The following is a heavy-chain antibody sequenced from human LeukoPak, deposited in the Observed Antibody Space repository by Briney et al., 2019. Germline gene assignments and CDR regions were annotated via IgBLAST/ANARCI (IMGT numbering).Heavy chain of an antibody. CDR2: ISGKGDSS. Sequence: GGSLRLCCAASGFTFSSYDMNWVRRAPGKGLEWVSGISGKGDSSYYADSVKGRFTGSIDNSKNTGYLQMNSLRAEDTAVYYCAKRGSSLWLGGYSYAFDYWGQGTLVTISS. J-gene: IGHJ4*02. D-gene: IGHD5-18*01. CDR3: AKRGSSLWLGGYSYAFDY. V-gene: IGHV3-23*01. CDR1: GFTFSSYD.